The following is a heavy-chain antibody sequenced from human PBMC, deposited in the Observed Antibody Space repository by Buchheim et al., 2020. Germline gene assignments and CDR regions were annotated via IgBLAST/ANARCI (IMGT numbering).Heavy chain of an antibody. Sequence: QVQLVESGGGVVQPGRSLRLSSAASGFTFSNYAMHWVRQAPGKGLEWVAVISYDGSNKYYADSVKGRFTISRDNSKNTLYLQMNSLRAEDTAVYYCARDHRYGGVDYWGQGTL. J-gene: IGHJ4*02. D-gene: IGHD4-23*01. CDR2: ISYDGSNK. CDR1: GFTFSNYA. CDR3: ARDHRYGGVDY. V-gene: IGHV3-30*04.